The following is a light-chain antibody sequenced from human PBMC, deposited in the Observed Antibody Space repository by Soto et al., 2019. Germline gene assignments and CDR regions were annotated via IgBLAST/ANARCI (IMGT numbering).Light chain of an antibody. CDR2: SND. Sequence: QSVLTQPPSASGTPGQTVTISCSGSSINIGINYVYWYQQLPRMTPKLLIHSNDERPSGGPDRFSCSKSGTSASLAISGLRSEEEAEYYCAAWDDSLSGGVFGTGTKLTVL. J-gene: IGLJ1*01. CDR3: AAWDDSLSGGV. CDR1: SINIGINY. V-gene: IGLV1-47*02.